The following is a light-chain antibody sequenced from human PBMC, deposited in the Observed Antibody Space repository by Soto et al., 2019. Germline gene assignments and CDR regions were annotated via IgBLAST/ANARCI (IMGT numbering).Light chain of an antibody. CDR3: QQYYSTPPLT. CDR1: QSVLYSTNNKNY. CDR2: WAS. V-gene: IGKV4-1*01. J-gene: IGKJ4*01. Sequence: DIVMTQSPDSLAVSLGERATINSKSSQSVLYSTNNKNYLAWYQQKPGQPPKRLIYWASTRESGVPDRFSGSRSAADFTLPIISRQANDVSVYYCQQYYSTPPLTFGGGTKVEIK.